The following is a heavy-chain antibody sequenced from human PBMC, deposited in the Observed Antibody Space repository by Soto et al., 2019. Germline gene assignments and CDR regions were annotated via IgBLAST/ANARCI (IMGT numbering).Heavy chain of an antibody. V-gene: IGHV3-23*01. Sequence: EVQLLEAGGGLVQPGGSLRLSCVASGFTFSSYAMSWVRQAPGKGLEWVSAISGSGGSTYYADSGKGRFTISRDKSKNTLKLQINSPRAEDTAVYYCAKIPHSTSWYCDALDIWGQGTMVTVSS. CDR2: ISGSGGST. J-gene: IGHJ3*02. CDR1: GFTFSSYA. D-gene: IGHD6-13*01. CDR3: AKIPHSTSWYCDALDI.